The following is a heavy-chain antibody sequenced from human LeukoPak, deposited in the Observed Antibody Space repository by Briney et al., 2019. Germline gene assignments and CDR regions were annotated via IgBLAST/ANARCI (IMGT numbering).Heavy chain of an antibody. D-gene: IGHD3-22*01. Sequence: PGGSLRLSCTASGFNVRTSYMFWVRQAPGKGLECVSVMYSDGSAYYADSVKGRFTLSRDNSMNTLFLQMNSLRADDTAMYYCAGALHYNYFETRYFGYWGQGTPVTVSS. CDR2: MYSDGSA. CDR3: AGALHYNYFETRYFGY. V-gene: IGHV3-53*01. J-gene: IGHJ4*02. CDR1: GFNVRTSY.